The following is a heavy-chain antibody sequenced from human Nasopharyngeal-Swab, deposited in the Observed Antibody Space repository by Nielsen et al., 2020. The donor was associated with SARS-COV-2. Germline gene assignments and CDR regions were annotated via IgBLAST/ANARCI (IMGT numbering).Heavy chain of an antibody. CDR3: ARGLPSYYDSSGYYSD. V-gene: IGHV4-59*01. J-gene: IGHJ4*02. CDR1: GGSISSYY. Sequence: SETLSLTCTVSGGSISSYYWSWIRQPPGKGLEWIGYIYYSGSTNYNPSLKSRVTISVDTSENQFSLKLSSVTAADTAVYYCARGLPSYYDSSGYYSDWGQGTLVTVSS. CDR2: IYYSGST. D-gene: IGHD3-22*01.